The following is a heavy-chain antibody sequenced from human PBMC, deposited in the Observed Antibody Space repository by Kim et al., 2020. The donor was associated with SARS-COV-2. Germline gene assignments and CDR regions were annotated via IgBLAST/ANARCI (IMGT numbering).Heavy chain of an antibody. CDR1: GFTFSSYC. CDR2: IKQDGNQK. CDR3: ARDGDLYSSGKDAFDL. J-gene: IGHJ3*01. V-gene: IGHV3-7*01. D-gene: IGHD6-19*01. Sequence: GGSLRLSCAASGFTFSSYCMTWVRQAPGKGLEWVANIKQDGNQKYYVYAGKVRFTISIDNAKNSLYLQMNSLSAEDTAGYYCARDGDLYSSGKDAFDLWGAGTMGTVSS.